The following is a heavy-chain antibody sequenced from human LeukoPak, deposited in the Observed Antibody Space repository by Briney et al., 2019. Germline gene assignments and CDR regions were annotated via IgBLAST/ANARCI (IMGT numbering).Heavy chain of an antibody. D-gene: IGHD3-9*01. CDR1: GGSISSYY. Sequence: PSETLSLTCTVSGGSISSYYWSWIRQPPGKGLEWIGYIYYSGSTNYNPSLKSRVTISVDTSKNQFSLKLSSVTAADTAVYYCARGQTYYDILTGYYDGAFDIWGQGTMVTVSS. J-gene: IGHJ3*02. CDR2: IYYSGST. V-gene: IGHV4-59*01. CDR3: ARGQTYYDILTGYYDGAFDI.